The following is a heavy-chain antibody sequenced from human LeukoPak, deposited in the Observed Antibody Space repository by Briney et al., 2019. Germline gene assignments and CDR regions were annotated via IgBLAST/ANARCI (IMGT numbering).Heavy chain of an antibody. Sequence: GGSLRLSCAASGFTFSSYSINCVREAPGKGREWVSSIISSIIYIHYADSVKGRFTISRDNAKNSLYLQMNSLRAEDTAVSYCARDQTAAGSRGGYWGQGTLVTVSS. CDR3: ARDQTAAGSRGGY. CDR2: IISSIIYI. D-gene: IGHD6-13*01. J-gene: IGHJ4*02. V-gene: IGHV3-21*01. CDR1: GFTFSSYS.